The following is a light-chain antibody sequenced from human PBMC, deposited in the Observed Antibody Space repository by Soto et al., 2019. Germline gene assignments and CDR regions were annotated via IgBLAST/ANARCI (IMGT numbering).Light chain of an antibody. CDR3: SSYTSGTTFV. CDR2: DVT. Sequence: QSALTQPASVSGSPGQSSTISCTGNSSDVGGYSYVSWYQQHPGKVPKVMIYDVTNRPSGVSNRFSGSKSGNTASLTVTGFQAEDEADYLCSSYTSGTTFVFGTGTKHTVL. V-gene: IGLV2-14*03. J-gene: IGLJ1*01. CDR1: SSDVGGYSY.